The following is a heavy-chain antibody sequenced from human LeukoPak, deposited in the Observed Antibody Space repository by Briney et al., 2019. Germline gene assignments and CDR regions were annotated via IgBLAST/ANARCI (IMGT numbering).Heavy chain of an antibody. Sequence: ASVKVSCKASGYTFTGYYMHWVRQAPGQGLEWMGRINPNSGDTNYAQKFQGRVTMTRDTSITTAYMELSSLRSGDTAVYYCARGDNKPWGQGTLVTVSS. D-gene: IGHD1-14*01. CDR3: ARGDNKP. J-gene: IGHJ5*02. CDR1: GYTFTGYY. CDR2: INPNSGDT. V-gene: IGHV1-2*06.